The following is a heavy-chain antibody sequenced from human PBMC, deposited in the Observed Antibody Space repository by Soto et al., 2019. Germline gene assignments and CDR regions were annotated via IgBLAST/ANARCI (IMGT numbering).Heavy chain of an antibody. CDR1: GGTFNSYA. V-gene: IGHV1-69*12. D-gene: IGHD3-22*01. CDR2: TIPMFGTT. Sequence: QVQLVQSGAEVKKPESSVRVSCKASGGTFNSYAITWVRQAPGQGLEWMGGTIPMFGTTSYAEKFQGRVTITADESTNTAYMELSSLRSEGTAVYYCTRCGIRYHSIGYYLGIDGMDVWGQGTTVIVSS. CDR3: TRCGIRYHSIGYYLGIDGMDV. J-gene: IGHJ6*02.